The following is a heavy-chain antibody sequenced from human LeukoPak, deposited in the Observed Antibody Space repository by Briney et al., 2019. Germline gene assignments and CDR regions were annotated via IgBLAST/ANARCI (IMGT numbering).Heavy chain of an antibody. CDR3: ARDLIDYDFWSGIYYYYGMDV. Sequence: PGRSLRLSCAASGFTFSSYAMHWVRQAPGKGLEWVAVISYDGSNKYYADSVKGRFIISRDNSKNTLYLQMNSLRAEDTAVYYCARDLIDYDFWSGIYYYYGMDVWGRGTTVTVSS. CDR1: GFTFSSYA. J-gene: IGHJ6*02. D-gene: IGHD3-3*01. CDR2: ISYDGSNK. V-gene: IGHV3-30-3*01.